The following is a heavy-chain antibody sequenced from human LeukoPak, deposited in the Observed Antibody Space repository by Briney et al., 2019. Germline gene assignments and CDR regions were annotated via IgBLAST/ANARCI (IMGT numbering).Heavy chain of an antibody. CDR2: ISSSSSYI. J-gene: IGHJ4*02. V-gene: IGHV3-21*01. CDR3: AKRGEKYSNGWFIDY. D-gene: IGHD6-19*01. Sequence: GGSLRLSCAASGFTFSIYTKNWVRQAPGKGLEWVSSISSSSSYIYYADSVKGRFTISRDNAKNSLYLQMNSLRAEDTAVYYCAKRGEKYSNGWFIDYWGQGTLVTVSS. CDR1: GFTFSIYT.